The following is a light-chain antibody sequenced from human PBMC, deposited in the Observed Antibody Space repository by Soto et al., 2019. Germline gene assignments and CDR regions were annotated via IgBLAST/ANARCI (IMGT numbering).Light chain of an antibody. CDR1: SSDVGGFDY. CDR3: SSFTSSTTVV. V-gene: IGLV2-14*03. Sequence: QSALTQPASVSGSPGQSITISCTGTSSDVGGFDYVSWYQQHPGEAPKLMIHNVSNRPSGVSNRFSGSKSSNTASLTISGLQAEDDADYYCSSFTSSTTVVFGGGTKLTVL. J-gene: IGLJ2*01. CDR2: NVS.